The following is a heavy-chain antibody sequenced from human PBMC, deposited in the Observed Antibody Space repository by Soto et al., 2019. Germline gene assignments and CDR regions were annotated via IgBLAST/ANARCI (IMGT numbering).Heavy chain of an antibody. V-gene: IGHV4-59*01. CDR1: GGSISSYY. CDR3: ARYTNYDILVDYYYGMDV. Sequence: SETLSLTCTVSGGSISSYYWSWIRQPPGKGLEWIGYICYSGSTNYNPSLKSRVTISVDTSKNQFSLKLSSVTAADTAVYYCARYTNYDILVDYYYGMDVWGQGTTVTVSS. J-gene: IGHJ6*02. CDR2: ICYSGST. D-gene: IGHD3-9*01.